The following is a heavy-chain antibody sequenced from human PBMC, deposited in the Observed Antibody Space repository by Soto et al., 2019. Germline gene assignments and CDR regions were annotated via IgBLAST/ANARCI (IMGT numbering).Heavy chain of an antibody. CDR1: CFSLSTSGVG. CDR3: AHRSWDPESY. J-gene: IGHJ4*02. D-gene: IGHD1-26*01. Sequence: QITLKESGPPLVKPTQTLTLTCTFYCFSLSTSGVGVGWIRQPPGNALEWLALIYWDDDKRYSPSLKRSLPTTKNATKNQVVLTITNMNPVDTASYDYAHRSWDPESYWGQGTLVTVSS. CDR2: IYWDDDK. V-gene: IGHV2-5*02.